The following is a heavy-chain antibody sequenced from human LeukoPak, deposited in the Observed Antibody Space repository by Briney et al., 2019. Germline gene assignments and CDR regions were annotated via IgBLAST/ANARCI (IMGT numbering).Heavy chain of an antibody. CDR3: ARQIRRITIFGVVTGSAFDI. CDR1: GGSISSSSYY. V-gene: IGHV4-39*01. Sequence: SETLSLTCTVSGGSISSSSYYWGWIRQPPGKGLEWIGSIYYSGSTYYNPSRKSRRTISVDTSKNQFSLKLSSVTAADTAVHYCARQIRRITIFGVVTGSAFDIWGQGTMVTVSS. D-gene: IGHD3-3*01. J-gene: IGHJ3*02. CDR2: IYYSGST.